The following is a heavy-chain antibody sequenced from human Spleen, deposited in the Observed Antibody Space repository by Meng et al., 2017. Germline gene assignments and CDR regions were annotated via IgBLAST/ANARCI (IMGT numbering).Heavy chain of an antibody. CDR2: IYYSGST. J-gene: IGHJ3*02. V-gene: IGHV4-39*07. D-gene: IGHD3-22*01. Sequence: SETLSLTCTVSGGSISSSSYYWGWIRQPPGKGLEWIGSIYYSGSTYYNPSLKSRVTISVDTSKNQFSLKLSSVTAADTAVYYCASHIVTMNALDIWGQGTMVTVSS. CDR3: ASHIVTMNALDI. CDR1: GGSISSSSYY.